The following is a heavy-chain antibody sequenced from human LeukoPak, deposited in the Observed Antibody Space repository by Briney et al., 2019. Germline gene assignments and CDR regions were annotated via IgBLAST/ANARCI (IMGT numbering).Heavy chain of an antibody. J-gene: IGHJ4*02. Sequence: PGGSLRLSCAASGFTFISYGMSWGRQAPGKGLEWASAISGSGGSTYYADSVKGRFTISRDNSKNTLYLQMNSLRAEDTAVYYCAKDPLDVVTWLDYWGQGTLVTVSS. CDR1: GFTFISYG. CDR2: ISGSGGST. CDR3: AKDPLDVVTWLDY. D-gene: IGHD2-21*02. V-gene: IGHV3-23*01.